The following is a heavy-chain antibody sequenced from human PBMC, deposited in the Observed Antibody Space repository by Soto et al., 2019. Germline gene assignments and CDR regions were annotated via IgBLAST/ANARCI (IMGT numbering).Heavy chain of an antibody. CDR2: ISYDGSNK. Sequence: QVQLVESGGGVVQPGRSLRLSCAASGFTFSSYAMHWVRQAPGKGLEWVAVISYDGSNKYYADSVKGRFTISIDNSKNALYLQMNRLRADDTVVDNCASGGPLRAAVSVRLRSPNDYGMGVLGQGNTGTVSS. CDR3: ASGGPLRAAVSVRLRSPNDYGMGV. J-gene: IGHJ6*02. CDR1: GFTFSSYA. V-gene: IGHV3-30-3*01. D-gene: IGHD6-19*01.